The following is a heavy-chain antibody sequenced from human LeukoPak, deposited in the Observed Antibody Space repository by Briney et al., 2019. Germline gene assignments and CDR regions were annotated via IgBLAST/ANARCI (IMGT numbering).Heavy chain of an antibody. J-gene: IGHJ5*02. CDR3: ARGRGSGHKENWFDP. Sequence: ASVKVSCKASGYAFTTYDINWVRQATEQGPEWMGWMNPNSGNTGYTQNFQGRVTMTRNTSISTAYMELSSLKSEDTAVYYCARGRGSGHKENWFDPWGQGTLLTVSS. V-gene: IGHV1-8*01. CDR1: GYAFTTYD. D-gene: IGHD6-19*01. CDR2: MNPNSGNT.